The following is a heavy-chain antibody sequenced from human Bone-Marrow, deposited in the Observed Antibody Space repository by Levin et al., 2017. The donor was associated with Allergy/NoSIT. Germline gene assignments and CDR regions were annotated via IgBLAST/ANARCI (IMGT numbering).Heavy chain of an antibody. CDR1: GFTFDDYA. CDR2: ISWNSGSI. D-gene: IGHD3-3*01. J-gene: IGHJ4*02. V-gene: IGHV3-9*01. Sequence: PPGGSLRLSCAASGFTFDDYAMHWVRQAPGKGLEWVSGISWNSGSIGYADSVKGRFTISRDNAKNSLYLQMNSLRAEDTALYYCAKVSKRGVVIWPEFDYWGQGTLVTVSS. CDR3: AKVSKRGVVIWPEFDY.